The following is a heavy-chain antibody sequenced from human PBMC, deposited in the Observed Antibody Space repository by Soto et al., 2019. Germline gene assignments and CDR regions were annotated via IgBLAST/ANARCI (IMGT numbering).Heavy chain of an antibody. CDR3: AIADYGDDDY. V-gene: IGHV1-18*04. CDR2: IKANSGNT. J-gene: IGHJ4*02. CDR1: GYTFSTST. Sequence: LVQSGAEAKKPGASVKVSCKASGYTFSTSTISWVRQAPGQGLEWMGWIKANSGNTNYAPKLQGRVTMTTDTSTSTAYMELRSLTRDATAMYYCAIADYGDDDYWGQGTLVTVSS. D-gene: IGHD4-17*01.